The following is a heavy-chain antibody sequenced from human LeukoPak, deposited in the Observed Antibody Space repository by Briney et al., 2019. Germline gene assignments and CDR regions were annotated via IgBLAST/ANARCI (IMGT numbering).Heavy chain of an antibody. J-gene: IGHJ4*02. CDR2: IISIFGTA. D-gene: IGHD5-18*01. CDR1: GGTFSSYA. CDR3: ARDGGDTAMVYYFDY. V-gene: IGHV1-69*05. Sequence: SVKVSCKASGGTFSSYAISWVRQAPGQGLEWMGGIISIFGTANYAQKFQGRVTITTDESTSTAYMELSSLRSEDTAVYYCARDGGDTAMVYYFDYWGQGTLVTVSS.